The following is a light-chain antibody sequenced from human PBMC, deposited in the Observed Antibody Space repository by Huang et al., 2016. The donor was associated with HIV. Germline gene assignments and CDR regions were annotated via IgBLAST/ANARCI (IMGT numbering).Light chain of an antibody. Sequence: EIVMTQSPATLSVSPGERATLACRASQSVSSRLAWYQQRPGQAPRRLIYGASTRATGIPAGFSGSGAGTEFTLTISSLQSEDFAVYYCQQYNNWPPWTFGRGTKVEIK. J-gene: IGKJ1*01. CDR2: GAS. CDR1: QSVSSR. CDR3: QQYNNWPPWT. V-gene: IGKV3-15*01.